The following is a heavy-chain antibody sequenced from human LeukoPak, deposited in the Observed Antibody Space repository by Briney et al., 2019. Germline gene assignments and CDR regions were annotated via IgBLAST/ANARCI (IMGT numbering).Heavy chain of an antibody. J-gene: IGHJ5*02. CDR2: ISSSSSYI. V-gene: IGHV3-21*01. Sequence: AGGSLRLSCAASGFTFSSYAMNWVRQAPGKGLEWVSSISSSSSYIYYADSVKGRFTISRDNAKNSLYLQMNSLRAEDTAVYYCARETDYYDSSGYSNWFDPWGQGTLVTVSS. CDR1: GFTFSSYA. D-gene: IGHD3-22*01. CDR3: ARETDYYDSSGYSNWFDP.